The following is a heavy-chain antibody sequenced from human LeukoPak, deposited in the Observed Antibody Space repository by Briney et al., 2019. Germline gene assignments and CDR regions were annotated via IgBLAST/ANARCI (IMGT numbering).Heavy chain of an antibody. Sequence: SETLSLTCTVSGGSISSYYWSWIRQPPGKGLEWIGYIYSSGSTNYNPSLKSRITISVDTSKNQFSLKLSSVSAADTAVYYCARFAYCGGHCWYYFDYWGQGSLVTVSS. D-gene: IGHD2-21*02. CDR3: ARFAYCGGHCWYYFDY. CDR1: GGSISSYY. J-gene: IGHJ4*02. V-gene: IGHV4-59*01. CDR2: IYSSGST.